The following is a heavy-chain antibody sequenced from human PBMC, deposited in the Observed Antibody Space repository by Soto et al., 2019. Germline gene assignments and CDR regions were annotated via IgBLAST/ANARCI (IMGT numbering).Heavy chain of an antibody. Sequence: QVQLQESGPGLVKPSQTLSLTCTVSGGSISSGGYYWSWIRQHPGKGLEWIGYIYYSGSTYYNPSLKSRVTISVDTSKNQFSLKLSSVTAADTAVYYCARDRRTIFGVVNCMDVWGQGTTVTVSS. CDR3: ARDRRTIFGVVNCMDV. CDR1: GGSISSGGYY. D-gene: IGHD3-3*01. CDR2: IYYSGST. V-gene: IGHV4-31*03. J-gene: IGHJ6*02.